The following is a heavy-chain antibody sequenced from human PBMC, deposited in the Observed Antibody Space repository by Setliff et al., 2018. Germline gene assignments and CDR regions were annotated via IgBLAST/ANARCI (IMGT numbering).Heavy chain of an antibody. Sequence: KVSCKASGYSFSSYGIAWVRQAPGQGLEWMGWISAYNGNTKYAQKLQGRVTMTTDTSTSTAYMELRSLRSDDTAVYYCARDPTGGVTTLSPLDYWGQGTLVTVSS. J-gene: IGHJ4*02. CDR2: ISAYNGNT. CDR1: GYSFSSYG. CDR3: ARDPTGGVTTLSPLDY. D-gene: IGHD4-17*01. V-gene: IGHV1-18*01.